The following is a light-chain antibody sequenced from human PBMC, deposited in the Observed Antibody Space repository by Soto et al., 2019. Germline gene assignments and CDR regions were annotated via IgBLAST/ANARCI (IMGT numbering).Light chain of an antibody. CDR3: QQYGTSPIT. V-gene: IGKV3-11*01. J-gene: IGKJ5*01. CDR2: DAS. Sequence: IVLIQSPATLSLSPGERDTLPCRASQSVGSYLAWYQHKPGQAPRLIISDASNRATGIPARFSGSGSETDCTLTISSLEPEDVAVYYCQQYGTSPITFGQGTRLEIK. CDR1: QSVGSY.